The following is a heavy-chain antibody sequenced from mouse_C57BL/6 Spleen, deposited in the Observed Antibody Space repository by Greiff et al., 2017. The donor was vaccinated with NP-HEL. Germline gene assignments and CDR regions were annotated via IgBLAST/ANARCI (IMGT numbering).Heavy chain of an antibody. CDR1: GYTFTDYY. Sequence: QVHVKQSGAELVRPGASVKLSCKASGYTFTDYYINWVKQRPGQGLEWIARIYPGSGNTYYNEKFKGKATLTAEKSSSTAYMQLSSLTSEDSAVYFCARSRYSNYYAMDYWGQGTSVTVSS. CDR2: IYPGSGNT. V-gene: IGHV1-76*01. CDR3: ARSRYSNYYAMDY. D-gene: IGHD2-5*01. J-gene: IGHJ4*01.